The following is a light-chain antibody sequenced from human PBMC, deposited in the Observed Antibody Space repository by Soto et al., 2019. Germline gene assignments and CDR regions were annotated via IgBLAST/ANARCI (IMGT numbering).Light chain of an antibody. CDR3: ETWDANTWV. Sequence: QSVLTQSSSASASLGSSVKLTCTLSSGHSSFIIAWHQQQPGKAPRFLMKLEGDGSYDKGSGVPDRFSGSSSGADRYLTISNLQFEGEADYYCETWDANTWVFGGGTNLTVL. V-gene: IGLV4-60*02. J-gene: IGLJ3*02. CDR1: SGHSSFI. CDR2: LEGDGSY.